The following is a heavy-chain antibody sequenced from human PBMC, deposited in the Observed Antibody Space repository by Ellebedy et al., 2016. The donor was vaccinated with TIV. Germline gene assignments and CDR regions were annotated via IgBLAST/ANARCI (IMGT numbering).Heavy chain of an antibody. D-gene: IGHD2-2*01. CDR2: IYYSGST. V-gene: IGHV4-39*01. J-gene: IGHJ4*02. CDR1: GGSISSSSYY. Sequence: MPSETLSLTCTVSGGSISSSSYYWGWIRQLPGKGLEWIGSIYYSGSTYYNPSLKSRVTISVDTSKNQFSLKLSSVTAADTAVYYCARRRVVPAAREVDYWGQGTLVTVSS. CDR3: ARRRVVPAAREVDY.